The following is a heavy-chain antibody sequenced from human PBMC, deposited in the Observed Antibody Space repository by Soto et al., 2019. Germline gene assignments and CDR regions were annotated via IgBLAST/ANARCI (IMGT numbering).Heavy chain of an antibody. J-gene: IGHJ4*02. D-gene: IGHD3-10*01. CDR1: GFSLSTSGMC. CDR2: IDWDDDK. CDR3: ARGVGDLLWKARPYYFDC. V-gene: IGHV2-70*01. Sequence: GSGPTLVNPTQTLTLTCTFSGFSLSTSGMCGSWIRQPPGKALEWLALIDWDDDKYYSTSLKTRLTISKDTSKNQVVLTMTNMDPVDTATYYCARGVGDLLWKARPYYFDCWGXGTLVTVSS.